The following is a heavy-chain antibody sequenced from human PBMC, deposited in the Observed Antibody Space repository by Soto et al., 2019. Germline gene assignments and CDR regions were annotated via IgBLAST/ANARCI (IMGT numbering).Heavy chain of an antibody. Sequence: SETLSLTCTVSGGSISSCGYYWSWIRQHPGKGLEWIGYIYYTGSTYYNPSLKSRVTISVDTSRDQFSLRLNSLTAADTAVYYCARTVLGPDLLADSFVDYYYYMDVWGQGTTVTVSS. V-gene: IGHV4-31*03. CDR2: IYYTGST. J-gene: IGHJ6*03. CDR3: ARTVLGPDLLADSFVDYYYYMDV. D-gene: IGHD3-9*01. CDR1: GGSISSCGYY.